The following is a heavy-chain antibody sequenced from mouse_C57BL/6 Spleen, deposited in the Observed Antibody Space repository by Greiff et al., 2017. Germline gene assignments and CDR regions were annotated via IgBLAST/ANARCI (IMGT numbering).Heavy chain of an antibody. CDR3: AAQATYYYAMDY. Sequence: QVQLQQSGAELVKPGASVKISCKASGYAFSSYWMNWVKQRPGKGLEWIGQIYPGDGDTNYNGKFKGKATLTADKSSSTAYMQLSSLTSEDSAVYFCAAQATYYYAMDYWGQGTSVTVSS. CDR1: GYAFSSYW. J-gene: IGHJ4*01. V-gene: IGHV1-80*01. D-gene: IGHD3-2*02. CDR2: IYPGDGDT.